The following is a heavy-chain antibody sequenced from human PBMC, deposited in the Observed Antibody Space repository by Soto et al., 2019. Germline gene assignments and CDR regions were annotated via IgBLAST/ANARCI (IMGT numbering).Heavy chain of an antibody. J-gene: IGHJ6*03. CDR3: ARGGISHWAYFYYMDV. Sequence: SETLSLTCVVSGGSLSDYFWSWIRQPPGMALEWIGEINHLGSINYNLSLKSRVTMSVDTSKNQFSLTLNSVTAADTATYYCARGGISHWAYFYYMDVWDRGTXVTVSS. V-gene: IGHV4-34*01. CDR2: INHLGSI. D-gene: IGHD2-21*01. CDR1: GGSLSDYF.